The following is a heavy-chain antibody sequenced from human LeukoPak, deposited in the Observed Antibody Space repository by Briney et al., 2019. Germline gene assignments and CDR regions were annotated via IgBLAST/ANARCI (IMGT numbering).Heavy chain of an antibody. Sequence: SVKVSCKASGYTFTSYAMNWVRQAPGQGLEWMGGIIPIFGTVNYAQKFQGRVTITADKSTSTAYMELSSLRSEDTAVYYCARSLFRFLEWSYRSYYYYYMDVWGKGTTVTVSS. V-gene: IGHV1-69*06. CDR3: ARSLFRFLEWSYRSYYYYYMDV. CDR2: IIPIFGTV. D-gene: IGHD3-3*01. J-gene: IGHJ6*03. CDR1: GYTFTSYA.